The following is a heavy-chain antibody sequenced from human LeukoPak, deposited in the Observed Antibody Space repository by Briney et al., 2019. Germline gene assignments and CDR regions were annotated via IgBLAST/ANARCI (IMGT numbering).Heavy chain of an antibody. CDR1: GFTFSSYG. CDR3: ARRAGAYSHPYDY. J-gene: IGHJ4*02. D-gene: IGHD4/OR15-4a*01. V-gene: IGHV3-11*01. CDR2: ISKSGNII. Sequence: PGGSLRLPCAASGFTFSSYGMSWIRQAPGKRLEWVSYISKSGNIIYYADSVKGRFTISRDNAMNSLYLQMNSLRAEDTAVYYCARRAGAYSHPYDYWGQGTLVTVSS.